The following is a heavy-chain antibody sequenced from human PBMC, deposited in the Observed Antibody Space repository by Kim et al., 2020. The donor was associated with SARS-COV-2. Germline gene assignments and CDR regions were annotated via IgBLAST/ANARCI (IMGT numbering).Heavy chain of an antibody. Sequence: ASVKVSCKASGYTFTSYDINWVRQATGQGLEWMGWMNPNSGNTGYAQKFQGRVTMTRNTSISTAYMELSSLRSEDTAVYYCATGGRNLHPYYYDSSGGSVFDYWGQGTLVTVSS. CDR3: ATGGRNLHPYYYDSSGGSVFDY. D-gene: IGHD3-22*01. CDR2: MNPNSGNT. CDR1: GYTFTSYD. J-gene: IGHJ4*02. V-gene: IGHV1-8*01.